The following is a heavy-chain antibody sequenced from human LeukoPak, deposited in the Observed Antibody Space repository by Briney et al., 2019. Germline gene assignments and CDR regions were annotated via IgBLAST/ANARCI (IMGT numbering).Heavy chain of an antibody. CDR2: ISGSGGST. CDR1: GFTFSSYA. J-gene: IGHJ4*02. Sequence: GGSLRLSCAASGFTFSSYAMSWVRQAPGKGLEWVSAISGSGGSTYYADSVKGRFTISRDNSKNTLYLQMNSLRAEDTAVYYCAKGQNSGYDRSLDYWGQGTLVTVSS. CDR3: AKGQNSGYDRSLDY. D-gene: IGHD5-12*01. V-gene: IGHV3-23*01.